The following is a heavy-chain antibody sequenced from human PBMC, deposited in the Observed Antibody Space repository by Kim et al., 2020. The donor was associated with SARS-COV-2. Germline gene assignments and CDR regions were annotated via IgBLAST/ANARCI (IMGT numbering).Heavy chain of an antibody. Sequence: GGSLRLSCVASGFTFSDYAMSWVRQAPGKGLEWVSAISGGGGSTYDADSVRGRFTISRDTSENTVYLQMNSLRAEDTAVYYCAKGSWVGDNYFYGMDFWG. V-gene: IGHV3-23*01. J-gene: IGHJ6*01. CDR2: ISGGGGST. CDR1: GFTFSDYA. D-gene: IGHD2-21*02. CDR3: AKGSWVGDNYFYGMDF.